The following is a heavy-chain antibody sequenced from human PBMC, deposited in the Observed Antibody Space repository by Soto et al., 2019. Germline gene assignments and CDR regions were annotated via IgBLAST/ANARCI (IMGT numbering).Heavy chain of an antibody. CDR2: ISVYNSNT. D-gene: IGHD2-15*01. CDR1: GYTFTGYG. V-gene: IGHV1-18*01. J-gene: IGHJ5*02. CDR3: ARDTPNCSGGSCYSGVPFDP. Sequence: GASVKVSCKASGYTFTGYGFSWVRQAPGHGLEWMGWISVYNSNTNYAKKFQGRVTMTTDTSTSTAYMELRSLRSDDTAVYYCARDTPNCSGGSCYSGVPFDPWGQGTLVTVSS.